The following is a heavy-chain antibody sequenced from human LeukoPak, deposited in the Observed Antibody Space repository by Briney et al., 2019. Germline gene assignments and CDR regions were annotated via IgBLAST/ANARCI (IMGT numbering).Heavy chain of an antibody. D-gene: IGHD6-13*01. J-gene: IGHJ4*02. CDR3: AREVAAAGDY. V-gene: IGHV1-3*01. Sequence: KFQGRVTITRDTSASTAYMELSSLRSEDTAVYYCAREVAAAGDYWGQGTLVTVSS.